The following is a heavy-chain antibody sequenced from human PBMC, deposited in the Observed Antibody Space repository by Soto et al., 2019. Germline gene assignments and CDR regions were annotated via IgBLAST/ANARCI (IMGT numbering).Heavy chain of an antibody. V-gene: IGHV4-4*07. D-gene: IGHD2-15*01. J-gene: IGHJ2*01. CDR1: GGSISSYY. Sequence: SETLSLTCTVSGGSISSYYWSWIRQPAGKGLEWIGRIYTSGSTNYNPSLKSRVTMSVDTSKNQFSLKLSSVTAADTAVYYCASQDCSGGSCYSGRYWYLDLWGRGNLVTV. CDR2: IYTSGST. CDR3: ASQDCSGGSCYSGRYWYLDL.